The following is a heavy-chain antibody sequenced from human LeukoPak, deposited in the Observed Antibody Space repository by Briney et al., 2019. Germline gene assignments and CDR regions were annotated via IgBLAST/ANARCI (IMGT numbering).Heavy chain of an antibody. CDR2: IYISGNI. Sequence: LETLSLTCTVSGGSLSSYYWSCIRQPAGKGLEWIGRIYISGNINFNPSLKSRVTMSVDTSKNQFSLKLSSVTAADTGVYYCAAHVVRGFNWFDPWGQGTMVTFSS. CDR1: GGSLSSYY. V-gene: IGHV4-4*07. J-gene: IGHJ5*01. D-gene: IGHD3-10*01. CDR3: AAHVVRGFNWFDP.